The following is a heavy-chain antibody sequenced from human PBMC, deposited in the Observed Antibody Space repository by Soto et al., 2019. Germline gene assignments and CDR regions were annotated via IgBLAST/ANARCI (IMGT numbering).Heavy chain of an antibody. CDR1: GYTFTGYY. Sequence: ASVKVSCKASGYTFTGYYMHWVRQAPGQGLEWMGWINPNSGGTNYAQKFQGWVTMTRDTSISTAYMELSRLRSDDTAVYYCAREGGPFWDYYYGMDVWGQGTTVTVSS. CDR3: AREGGPFWDYYYGMDV. D-gene: IGHD3-16*01. J-gene: IGHJ6*02. CDR2: INPNSGGT. V-gene: IGHV1-2*04.